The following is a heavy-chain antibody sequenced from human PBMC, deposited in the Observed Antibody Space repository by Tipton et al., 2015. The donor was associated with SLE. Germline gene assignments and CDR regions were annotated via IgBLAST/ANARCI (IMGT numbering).Heavy chain of an antibody. CDR3: ARGDDSIWGSYRHPLY. CDR1: GGSISSYY. V-gene: IGHV4-59*12. Sequence: TLSLTCTVSGGSISSYYWSWIRQPPGRGLEWIGSLSYGGSSYYNPSLQSRVTIPGDTSKSHFSLNLNSVTAADTAVYYCARGDDSIWGSYRHPLYWGQGALVTVSS. D-gene: IGHD3-16*02. J-gene: IGHJ4*02. CDR2: LSYGGSS.